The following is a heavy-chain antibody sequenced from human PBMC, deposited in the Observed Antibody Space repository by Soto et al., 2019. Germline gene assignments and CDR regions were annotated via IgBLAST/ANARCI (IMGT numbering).Heavy chain of an antibody. CDR1: GGSISSYY. CDR2: IYYSGST. D-gene: IGHD3-16*01. J-gene: IGHJ1*01. V-gene: IGHV4-59*01. Sequence: QVQLQESGPGLVKPSETLSLTCTVSGGSISSYYWSWIRQPPGKGLEWIGYIYYSGSTNYNPSLKSRVTISVDTSKNQFSLKLSSVTAADTAVYYCARGGWGQYFQHWGQGTLVTVSS. CDR3: ARGGWGQYFQH.